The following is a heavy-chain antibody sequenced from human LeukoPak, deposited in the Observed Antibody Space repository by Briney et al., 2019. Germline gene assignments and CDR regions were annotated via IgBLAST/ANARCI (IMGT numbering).Heavy chain of an antibody. Sequence: GGSLRLSCAASGFTLSSYAMSWVRQGPGKGLEWVSAISVSGNTYHADSVKGRFTISRDSSKNTLYLQMNSLRAGDAAVYYCAELGITMIGGVWGKGTTVTISS. CDR2: ISVSGNT. CDR3: AELGITMIGGV. J-gene: IGHJ6*04. D-gene: IGHD3-10*02. V-gene: IGHV3-23*01. CDR1: GFTLSSYA.